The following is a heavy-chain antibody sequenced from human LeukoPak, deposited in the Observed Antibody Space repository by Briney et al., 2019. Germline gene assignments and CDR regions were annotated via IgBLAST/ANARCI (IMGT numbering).Heavy chain of an antibody. J-gene: IGHJ6*02. D-gene: IGHD4-17*01. V-gene: IGHV3-33*01. CDR1: GFTFSSYG. CDR2: IWYDGSNK. Sequence: GGSLRLSCAASGFTFSSYGMHWVRQAPGKGLEWVAVIWYDGSNKYYADSVKGRFTISRDNPKNTLYLQMNSLRAEDTAVYYCARELSGDQKDYYYYYGMDVWGQGTTVTVSS. CDR3: ARELSGDQKDYYYYYGMDV.